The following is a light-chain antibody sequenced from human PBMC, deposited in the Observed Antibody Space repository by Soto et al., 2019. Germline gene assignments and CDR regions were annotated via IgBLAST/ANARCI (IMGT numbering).Light chain of an antibody. J-gene: IGLJ2*01. CDR1: SSDVGAYNY. Sequence: QSALTQPASVSGSPGQSITISCTGTSSDVGAYNYVSWYLQHPGKAPKLLIYDVTDRPSGVSNRFSGSKSGNTASLTISGLQADDEADYYCSSYTNTGTLVFGGGTKLTVL. CDR2: DVT. CDR3: SSYTNTGTLV. V-gene: IGLV2-14*01.